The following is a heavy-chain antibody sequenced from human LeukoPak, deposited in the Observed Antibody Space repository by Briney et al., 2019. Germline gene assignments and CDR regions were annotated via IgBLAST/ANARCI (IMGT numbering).Heavy chain of an antibody. Sequence: GASVKVSCKASGYTFTSYYMHWVRQAPGQGLERMGIINPSGGSTSYAQKFQGRVTMTRDTSTSTVYMELSSLRSEDTAVYFCARVDAEGSGVKYFDYWGQGTLVTVSS. CDR2: INPSGGST. V-gene: IGHV1-46*01. J-gene: IGHJ4*02. CDR3: ARVDAEGSGVKYFDY. D-gene: IGHD3-10*01. CDR1: GYTFTSYY.